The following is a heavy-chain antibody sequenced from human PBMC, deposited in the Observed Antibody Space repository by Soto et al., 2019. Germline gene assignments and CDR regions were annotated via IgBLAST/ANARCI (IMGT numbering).Heavy chain of an antibody. CDR2: IVVISNTV. J-gene: IGHJ4*02. CDR3: ARAIKRWEVHYYFDY. Sequence: QVVLLQSGSEVKEPGSSVRVSCQISGSTFNNFAFSWARQAPGHGPEWMGGIVVISNTVDYSQRFQDRVTITADTSTNTLYMELGSLTFEDTAVYYCARAIKRWEVHYYFDYGGQGTLVTVSS. V-gene: IGHV1-69*06. CDR1: GSTFNNFA. D-gene: IGHD1-26*01.